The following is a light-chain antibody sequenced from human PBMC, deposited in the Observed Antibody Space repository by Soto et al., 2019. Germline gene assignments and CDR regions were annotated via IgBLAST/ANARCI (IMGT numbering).Light chain of an antibody. V-gene: IGKV3-15*01. CDR1: QSVSTN. CDR3: RQYNDNWPT. CDR2: GAS. J-gene: IGKJ1*01. Sequence: EIIMTQSPATLSVSPGERATLSCRASQSVSTNLAWYQHKPGQSPRLLIYGASNMATGFPARLSGGGSGTEFTLTINGVPSEDFAVYYCRQYNDNWPTFGQGTKVEGK.